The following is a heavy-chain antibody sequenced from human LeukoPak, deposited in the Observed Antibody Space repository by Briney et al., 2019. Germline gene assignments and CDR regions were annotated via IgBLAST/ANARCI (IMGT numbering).Heavy chain of an antibody. CDR1: GGSINNYY. D-gene: IGHD2-15*01. CDR2: IYYSVST. J-gene: IGHJ4*02. CDR3: ARGTPLTNLDY. Sequence: PSQSLSLTCTVSGGSINNYYCSWIRQPPGKGLGWVGDIYYSVSTNYNTSLKSLVTISVYTSKNQCSLKLCSVTAAATAVYYCARGTPLTNLDYWGQGTLVTVSS. V-gene: IGHV4-59*08.